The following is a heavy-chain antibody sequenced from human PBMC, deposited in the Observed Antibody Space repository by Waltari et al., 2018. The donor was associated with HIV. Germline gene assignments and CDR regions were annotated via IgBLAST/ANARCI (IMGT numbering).Heavy chain of an antibody. J-gene: IGHJ3*01. V-gene: IGHV4-30-4*08. D-gene: IGHD2-15*01. CDR2: IYYSGST. CDR3: ARVQLFSRGDFGV. CDR1: GASITSGNYY. Sequence: QVQLQQSGPGLVKPSQTLSLTCTVSGASITSGNYYWNWIRQSPGKGLEWIGYIYYSGSTFYNPALQSRVSMSIHRSQNQFFLKLTSVTAADTAVYYCARVQLFSRGDFGVWGQGTMVTVSS.